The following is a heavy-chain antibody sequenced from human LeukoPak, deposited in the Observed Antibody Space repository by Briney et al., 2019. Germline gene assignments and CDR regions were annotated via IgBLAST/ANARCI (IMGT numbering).Heavy chain of an antibody. J-gene: IGHJ4*02. Sequence: SETLSLTCTVSGGSISSDGYYWSWIRQHPGKGLEWIGYTYYSGSSYYNPSLKRRVTISIDTSKNQFSLKVTSVTAADPAVYFCARHDSSSGNQVDYGAQGPLAPVSS. D-gene: IGHD3-22*01. V-gene: IGHV4-31*03. CDR1: GGSISSDGYY. CDR2: TYYSGSS. CDR3: ARHDSSSGNQVDY.